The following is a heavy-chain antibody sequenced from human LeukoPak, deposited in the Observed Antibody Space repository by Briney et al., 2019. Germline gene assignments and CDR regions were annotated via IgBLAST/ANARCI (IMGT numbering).Heavy chain of an antibody. Sequence: PGGSLRLSRAASGFTVSSYRMHWVRQAPGKGLVWVSSINSDGSSTTYVDSVKGRFSISRDNAKNTLYMQMNSLRAEDTAVYYCARGVPAANDWGQGTLVSVSS. CDR1: GFTVSSYR. CDR3: ARGVPAAND. D-gene: IGHD2-2*01. J-gene: IGHJ4*02. CDR2: INSDGSST. V-gene: IGHV3-74*01.